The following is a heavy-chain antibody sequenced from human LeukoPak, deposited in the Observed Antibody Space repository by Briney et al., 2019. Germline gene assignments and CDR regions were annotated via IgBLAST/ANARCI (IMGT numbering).Heavy chain of an antibody. V-gene: IGHV3-20*04. CDR3: TRVETGIDY. CDR2: INWNGDIT. Sequence: TGGSLRLSCAASGFIFDDFGMTWVRQAPGKGLEWVSSINWNGDITPYADSVKGRFTISRDNAKNALYLQMNSLRPEDTALYFCTRVETGIDYWGQGTLVTVSS. D-gene: IGHD1-1*01. CDR1: GFIFDDFG. J-gene: IGHJ4*02.